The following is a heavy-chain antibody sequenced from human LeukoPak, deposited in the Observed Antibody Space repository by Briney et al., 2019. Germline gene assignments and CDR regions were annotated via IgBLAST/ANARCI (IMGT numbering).Heavy chain of an antibody. J-gene: IGHJ4*02. CDR1: GGSISSYY. CDR3: ARSLDTVIRGVILV. V-gene: IGHV4-59*08. Sequence: PSENLSLTCTVSGGSISSYYWSWIRQPPGNGLVWIGYIYYSGSTNYNPSLKSRVTISVDTSKSQFSLKLSSVTAADTAVYYCARSLDTVIRGVILVWGQGTLVTVSS. CDR2: IYYSGST. D-gene: IGHD3-10*01.